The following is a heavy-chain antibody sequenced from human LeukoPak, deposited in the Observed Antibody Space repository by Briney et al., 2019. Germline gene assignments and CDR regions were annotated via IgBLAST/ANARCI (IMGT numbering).Heavy chain of an antibody. CDR3: ARPLVGDAFDI. Sequence: ASVKVSCKASGYTFTSYGFSWVRQAPGQGLEWMGWINPNSGGTNYAQKFQGRVTMTRDTSISTAYMELSRLRSDDTAVYYCARPLVGDAFDIWGQGTMVTVSS. CDR2: INPNSGGT. V-gene: IGHV1-2*02. D-gene: IGHD2-2*01. CDR1: GYTFTSYG. J-gene: IGHJ3*02.